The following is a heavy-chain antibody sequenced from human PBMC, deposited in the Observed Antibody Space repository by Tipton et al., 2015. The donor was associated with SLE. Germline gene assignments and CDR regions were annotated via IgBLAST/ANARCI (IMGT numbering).Heavy chain of an antibody. V-gene: IGHV3-20*04. Sequence: QLVQSGGGVVRPGGSLRLSCAASGFTFDDYGMSWVRQAPGKGLEWVSGINWNGGSTGYADSVKGRFTISRDNAKKSLYLQMNSLRAEDTALYYCARVGGLAVADDAFDIWGQGTMVTVSS. CDR3: ARVGGLAVADDAFDI. D-gene: IGHD6-19*01. CDR2: INWNGGST. CDR1: GFTFDDYG. J-gene: IGHJ3*02.